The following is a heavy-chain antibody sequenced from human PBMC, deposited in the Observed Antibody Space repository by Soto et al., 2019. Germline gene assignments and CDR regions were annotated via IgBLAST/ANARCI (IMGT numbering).Heavy chain of an antibody. Sequence: EVQLLASGGGLGQPGVSLRLSCAASGFTFSSYAMSWVRQPPGKGLEWVSSISSSAGGTNYADSVKGRFTISRDNAKHTLYLQMTSLRVEDTAVYYCAKGIHLYRSGWYLQYVMDVWGHGTTVTVAS. D-gene: IGHD6-19*01. CDR3: AKGIHLYRSGWYLQYVMDV. V-gene: IGHV3-23*01. J-gene: IGHJ6*02. CDR2: ISSSAGGT. CDR1: GFTFSSYA.